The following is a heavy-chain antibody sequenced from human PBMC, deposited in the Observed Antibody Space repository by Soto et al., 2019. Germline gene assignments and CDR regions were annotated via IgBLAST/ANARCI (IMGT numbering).Heavy chain of an antibody. CDR2: ISGSGGST. J-gene: IGHJ4*02. D-gene: IGHD4-4*01. CDR1: GFTFSSYA. Sequence: GGSLRLSCAASGFTFSSYAMSWVRQAPGKGLEWVSAISGSGGSTYYADSVKGRFTISRDNSNNTLYLQMNSLRAEDTAVYYCAKDGRRDGYSWDYWGQGTLVTVSS. CDR3: AKDGRRDGYSWDY. V-gene: IGHV3-23*01.